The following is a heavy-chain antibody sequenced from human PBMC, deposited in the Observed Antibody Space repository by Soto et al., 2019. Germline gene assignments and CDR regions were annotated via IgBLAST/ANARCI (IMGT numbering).Heavy chain of an antibody. J-gene: IGHJ4*02. D-gene: IGHD3-10*01. CDR2: IYYSGIT. Sequence: PSETXSLTCTVSGSSISIGYCYWSWIRQPPGMVLEWIGHIYYSGITYYNPSLKSLAGISVDSSKSQVSLKLTSVTAADTAVYLCARILMNYYRLDYWGQGALVTVSS. CDR3: ARILMNYYRLDY. CDR1: GSSISIGYCY. V-gene: IGHV4-30-4*01.